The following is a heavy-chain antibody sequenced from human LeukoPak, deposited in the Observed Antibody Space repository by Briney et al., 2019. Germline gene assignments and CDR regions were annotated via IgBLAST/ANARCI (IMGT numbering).Heavy chain of an antibody. CDR1: GFTFSSYA. J-gene: IGHJ4*02. V-gene: IGHV3-30-3*01. D-gene: IGHD6-13*01. CDR3: ARDNDGAAAGSFDY. Sequence: PGGSLRLSCAASGFTFSSYAMHWVRQAPGKGLEWVAVISYDGSNKYYADSVKGRFTISRDNSKNTLYVQMNSLRAEDTAVYYCARDNDGAAAGSFDYWGQGTLVSVSS. CDR2: ISYDGSNK.